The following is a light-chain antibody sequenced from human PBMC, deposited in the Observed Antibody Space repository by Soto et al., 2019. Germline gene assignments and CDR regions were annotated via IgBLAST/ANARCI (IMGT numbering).Light chain of an antibody. V-gene: IGLV2-23*01. CDR3: CSYAGSSTWV. CDR1: SSDVGSYNF. J-gene: IGLJ3*02. CDR2: EGS. Sequence: QSVLTQPASVSGSPGQSITISCTGTSSDVGSYNFVSWYQQHPGKAPKLMIYEGSKRPSGVSNRFSGSKSGNTASLTISRLQAEDEADYYCCSYAGSSTWVFGGGTKLTVL.